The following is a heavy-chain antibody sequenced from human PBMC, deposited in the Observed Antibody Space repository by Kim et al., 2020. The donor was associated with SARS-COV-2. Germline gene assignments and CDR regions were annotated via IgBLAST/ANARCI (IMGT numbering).Heavy chain of an antibody. J-gene: IGHJ5*01. Sequence: GGSLRLSCVASGFTFSSVQMHWVRQAPGKGLVWVSSTNNDGATTYAEDAVNRLTIISSDKAKITLYLLLTIIGAEATADYYCASRLYDWSYYTLDS. CDR2: TNNDGATT. V-gene: IGHV3-74*01. CDR3: ASRLYDWSYYTLDS. CDR1: GFTFSSVQ. D-gene: IGHD1-26*01.